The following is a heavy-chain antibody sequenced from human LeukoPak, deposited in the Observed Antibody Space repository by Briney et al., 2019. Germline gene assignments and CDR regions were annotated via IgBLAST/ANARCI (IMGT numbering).Heavy chain of an antibody. CDR2: IYYSGST. Sequence: PSETLSLTCTLSGGSISSYYWSWIRQPPGKGLEWIGYIYYSGSTNYNPSLKSRVTISVDTSKNQFSLKLTSVTAADTAVYYCARGSYSNNWAPFDYWGQGTLVTVSS. V-gene: IGHV4-59*01. CDR1: GGSISSYY. D-gene: IGHD6-13*01. J-gene: IGHJ4*02. CDR3: ARGSYSNNWAPFDY.